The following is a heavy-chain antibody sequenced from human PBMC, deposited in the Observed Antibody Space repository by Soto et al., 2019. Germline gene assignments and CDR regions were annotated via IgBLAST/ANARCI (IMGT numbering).Heavy chain of an antibody. CDR2: INAVNGDT. CDR3: ARNILGRTTDY. CDR1: GYTFSNYS. J-gene: IGHJ4*01. Sequence: ASVKVSCKASGYTFSNYSMHWVRHAPGQGLEWMGWINAVNGDTKYSQKIQGRVTITRDTSASTAYMELSSLRSEDTAVYYCARNILGRTTDYWG. V-gene: IGHV1-3*01. D-gene: IGHD1-7*01.